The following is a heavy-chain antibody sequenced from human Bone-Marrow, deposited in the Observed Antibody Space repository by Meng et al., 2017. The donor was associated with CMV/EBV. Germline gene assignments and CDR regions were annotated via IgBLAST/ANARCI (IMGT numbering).Heavy chain of an antibody. CDR3: ARDPDCSSTNCYTSSYGMDV. CDR1: GYTFTGYY. V-gene: IGHV1-18*01. D-gene: IGHD2-2*02. Sequence: ASVKVSCKASGYTFTGYYIHWVRQAPGQGLAWMGWISAYNGNTNFAQKLQGRVTMTTDTSTSTAYSELRSLRSDDTAVYYCARDPDCSSTNCYTSSYGMDVWGQGTTVTVSS. CDR2: ISAYNGNT. J-gene: IGHJ6*02.